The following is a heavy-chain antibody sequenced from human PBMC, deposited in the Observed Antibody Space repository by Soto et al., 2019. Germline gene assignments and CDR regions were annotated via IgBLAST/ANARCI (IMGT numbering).Heavy chain of an antibody. CDR3: AVQLTTSWNSWFDP. V-gene: IGHV4-59*12. D-gene: IGHD2-2*01. CDR1: GGSISSYY. J-gene: IGHJ5*02. CDR2: IYNTGSS. Sequence: KTSETLPLTCTVSGGSISSYYCSWIRQPPGKGLEWIGFIYNTGSSDYNPSLRSRVTISVDTSKNQFSLNLKSVTAADTAVYYCAVQLTTSWNSWFDPWGQGTLVTVSS.